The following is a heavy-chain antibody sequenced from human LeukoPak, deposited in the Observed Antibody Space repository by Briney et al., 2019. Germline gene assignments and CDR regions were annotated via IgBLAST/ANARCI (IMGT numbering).Heavy chain of an antibody. D-gene: IGHD2-2*01. CDR2: IYYSGST. Sequence: PSETLSLTCTVSGGSISSYYWSWIRQPPGKGLEWIGYIYYSGSTNYNPSLKSRVTISVDTSKNQFSLKLSSVTAADTAVYYCARVESGCSSTSCYRGAFDYWGQGTLVTVSS. J-gene: IGHJ4*02. CDR3: ARVESGCSSTSCYRGAFDY. CDR1: GGSISSYY. V-gene: IGHV4-59*01.